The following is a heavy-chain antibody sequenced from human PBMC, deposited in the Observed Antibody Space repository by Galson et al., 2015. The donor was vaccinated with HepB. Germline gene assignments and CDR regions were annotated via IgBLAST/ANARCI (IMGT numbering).Heavy chain of an antibody. V-gene: IGHV3-21*01. J-gene: IGHJ4*02. Sequence: SLGLSCAASRFTFSRYWMSWVRQTPGKGPEWVASISSRSTYIYYADSIKGRFTISRDNSKNSLFLQMDSLTAEDTAFYYCARDFGGNSGYFDDWGQGTQVTVSS. CDR2: ISSRSTYI. CDR3: ARDFGGNSGYFDD. CDR1: RFTFSRYW. D-gene: IGHD4-23*01.